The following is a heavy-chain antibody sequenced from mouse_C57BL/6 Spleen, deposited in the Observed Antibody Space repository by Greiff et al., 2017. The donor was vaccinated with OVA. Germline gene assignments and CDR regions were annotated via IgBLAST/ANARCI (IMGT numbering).Heavy chain of an antibody. CDR3: AREAGSAYYFDY. D-gene: IGHD1-1*02. CDR1: GYTFTSYW. V-gene: IGHV1-64*01. Sequence: QVQLQQPGAELVKPGASVKLSCKASGYTFTSYWMHWVKQRPGQGLEWIGMIHPNSGSTNYNEKFKSKATLTVDKSSSTAYMQLSSLTSEDSAVYYCAREAGSAYYFDYWGQGTTLTVSS. J-gene: IGHJ2*01. CDR2: IHPNSGST.